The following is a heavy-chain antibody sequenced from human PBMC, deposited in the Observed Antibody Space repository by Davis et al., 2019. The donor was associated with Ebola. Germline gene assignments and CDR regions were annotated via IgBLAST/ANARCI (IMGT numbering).Heavy chain of an antibody. V-gene: IGHV3-74*01. CDR3: ARFGSAWSRSY. Sequence: GESLKIPCTASGFSFSYDWVHWVRQPPGKGLEWVARINTDGSFTGYVESVKGRFTIYKDNAKNTLYLQMNSLRVEDTAVYFCARFGSAWSRSYWGQGTLVTVSS. CDR1: GFSFSYDW. CDR2: INTDGSFT. J-gene: IGHJ4*02. D-gene: IGHD6-19*01.